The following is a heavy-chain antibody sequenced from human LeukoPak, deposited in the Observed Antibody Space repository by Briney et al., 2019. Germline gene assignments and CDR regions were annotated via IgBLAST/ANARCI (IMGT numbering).Heavy chain of an antibody. V-gene: IGHV4-34*01. D-gene: IGHD3-10*01. CDR1: GGSFRGHY. Sequence: SETLSLTCAVYGGSFRGHYWTWLRQPPGKALEWIGEINHSGSTTYNPSLNNRVTISVDTSKNQFSLKLTSVTAADTAVYYCARPHYGSGSLDSWGQGTLVTVSS. J-gene: IGHJ4*02. CDR2: INHSGST. CDR3: ARPHYGSGSLDS.